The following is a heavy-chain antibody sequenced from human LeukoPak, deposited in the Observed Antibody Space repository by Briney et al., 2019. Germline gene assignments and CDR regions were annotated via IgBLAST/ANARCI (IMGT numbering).Heavy chain of an antibody. CDR1: GFTFSSYY. D-gene: IGHD2-15*01. Sequence: GGSLRLSCAASGFTFSSYYMNWVRQAPGKGLEWVSSISSSSSYIYYADSVKGRFTISRDNAKTSLYLQMNSLRDEYTAVYYCARHLGYCSGGSCYPFDYWGQGTLVTVSS. V-gene: IGHV3-21*01. J-gene: IGHJ4*02. CDR3: ARHLGYCSGGSCYPFDY. CDR2: ISSSSSYI.